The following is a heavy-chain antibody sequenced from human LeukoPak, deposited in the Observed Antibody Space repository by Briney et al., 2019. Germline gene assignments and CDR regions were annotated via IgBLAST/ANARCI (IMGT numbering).Heavy chain of an antibody. CDR3: AKDIQLST. J-gene: IGHJ3*01. CDR2: IGSSGGST. D-gene: IGHD5-24*01. V-gene: IGHV3-23*01. CDR1: GFTFSSAA. Sequence: GGSLRLSCAASGFTFSSAAMTWVRQAPGRGLEWVSLIGSSGGSTYYADSVKGRFTISRDNSKNTLSLQMNSLRVEDTAIYYCAKDIQLSTWGRGTMVTVS.